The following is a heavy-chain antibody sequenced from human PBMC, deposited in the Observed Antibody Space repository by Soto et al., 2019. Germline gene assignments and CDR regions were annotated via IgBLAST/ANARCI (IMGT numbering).Heavy chain of an antibody. CDR1: GYTFTGYY. J-gene: IGHJ3*02. D-gene: IGHD6-13*01. V-gene: IGHV1-2*04. Sequence: ASVKVSCKASGYTFTGYYMHWVRQAPGQGLEWMGWINPNSGGTNYAQKFQGWVTMTRDTSISTAYMELSRLRSDDTAVYYCASGPLSIAAAGTSDAFDIWGQGTMVTVSS. CDR2: INPNSGGT. CDR3: ASGPLSIAAAGTSDAFDI.